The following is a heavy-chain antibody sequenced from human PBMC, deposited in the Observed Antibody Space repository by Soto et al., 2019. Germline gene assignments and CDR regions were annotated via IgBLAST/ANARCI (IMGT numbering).Heavy chain of an antibody. D-gene: IGHD4-4*01. J-gene: IGHJ3*01. CDR2: FYDLDGT. CDR1: GLTVSGKKY. V-gene: IGHV3-53*01. CDR3: ATWHLQEHAYDV. Sequence: DVQLVESGGGLIQPGGSLRLSCAVSGLTVSGKKYVAWVRQAPGKGLEWVSGFYDLDGTYYADSLKVRFTTSGDSSRTIVYLQMKDLRPEDTAVYYCATWHLQEHAYDVWGQGTTVTVSS.